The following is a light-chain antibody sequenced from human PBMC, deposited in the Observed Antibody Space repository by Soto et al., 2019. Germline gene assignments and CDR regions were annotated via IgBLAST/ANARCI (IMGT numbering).Light chain of an antibody. Sequence: QSALTQPASVSGSPGQSITISCTGTSSDVGGYNYVSWYQQHPGKAPKLMIYEVSNRPSGVSNRFSGSKSGHTASLTISGLQSEDEADYFCTSDTSSSTLDVFGTGTKLTVL. V-gene: IGLV2-14*01. CDR3: TSDTSSSTLDV. CDR2: EVS. J-gene: IGLJ1*01. CDR1: SSDVGGYNY.